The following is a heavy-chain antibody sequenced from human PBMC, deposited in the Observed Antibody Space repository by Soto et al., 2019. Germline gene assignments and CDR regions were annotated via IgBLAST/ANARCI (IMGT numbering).Heavy chain of an antibody. D-gene: IGHD6-6*01. CDR3: ARVHIAARDY. Sequence: EVQLVESGGGLVKRGGSLRLSCAVSGFTFSAYTMSWVRQPPVKGLEWVATISSISTYIKYADSVKGRFTISRDNARNSLYLQMDSLRVEDTAVYYCARVHIAARDYWGQGTLVTVSS. J-gene: IGHJ4*02. CDR2: ISSISTYI. V-gene: IGHV3-21*01. CDR1: GFTFSAYT.